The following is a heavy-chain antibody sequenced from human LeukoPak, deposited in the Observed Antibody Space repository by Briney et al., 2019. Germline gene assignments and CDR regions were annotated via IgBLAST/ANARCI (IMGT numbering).Heavy chain of an antibody. CDR3: AKDMSQLRYFDY. V-gene: IGHV3-23*01. CDR1: GFTFSSYA. CDR2: ISGSGGST. Sequence: GGSLRLSCAASGFTFSSYAMSWVRQAPGKGLEWVSAISGSGGSTYYADSVKGRFTISRDNSKNTLYLQMNSLGAEDTAVYYCAKDMSQLRYFDYWGQGTLVTVSS. J-gene: IGHJ4*02. D-gene: IGHD3-9*01.